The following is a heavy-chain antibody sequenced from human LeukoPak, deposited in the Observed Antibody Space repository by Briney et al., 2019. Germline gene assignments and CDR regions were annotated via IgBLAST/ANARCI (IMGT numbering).Heavy chain of an antibody. CDR1: GYSFSNNW. Sequence: GESLKISCKGSGYSFSNNWIAWVRQMPGKGLEWMGIIYPGDSDTRYRPSFQGQVTISADKSISTAYLQWSTLKASDTAMYYCARLSSFGAFDIWGQGTMVTASS. J-gene: IGHJ3*02. CDR2: IYPGDSDT. V-gene: IGHV5-51*01. D-gene: IGHD3-16*01. CDR3: ARLSSFGAFDI.